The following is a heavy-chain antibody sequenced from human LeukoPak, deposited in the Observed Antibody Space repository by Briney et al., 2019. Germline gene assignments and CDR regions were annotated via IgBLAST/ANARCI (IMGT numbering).Heavy chain of an antibody. V-gene: IGHV1-3*01. D-gene: IGHD5-18*01. CDR1: GYTFTSYA. CDR2: ISAGNGNT. J-gene: IGHJ6*02. Sequence: ASVKVSCRASGYTFTSYAMHWVRQAPGQRLEWMGWISAGNGNTKYSQKFQGRVTITRDTSASTAYMELSSLRSEDTAVYYCASGYSYGFGMDVWGQGTTVTVSS. CDR3: ASGYSYGFGMDV.